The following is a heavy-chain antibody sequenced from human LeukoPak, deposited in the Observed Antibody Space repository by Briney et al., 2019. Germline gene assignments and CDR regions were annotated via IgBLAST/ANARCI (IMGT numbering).Heavy chain of an antibody. CDR2: ISWNSGSI. CDR1: GFTFDDYA. Sequence: GGSLRLSCAASGFTFDDYAMHWVRQAPGKGLGWVSGISWNSGSIGYADSVKGRFTISRDNAKNSLYLQMNSLRAEDMALYYCAKAADYGLGKEAFDYWGQGTLVTVSS. CDR3: AKAADYGLGKEAFDY. V-gene: IGHV3-9*03. D-gene: IGHD4-17*01. J-gene: IGHJ4*02.